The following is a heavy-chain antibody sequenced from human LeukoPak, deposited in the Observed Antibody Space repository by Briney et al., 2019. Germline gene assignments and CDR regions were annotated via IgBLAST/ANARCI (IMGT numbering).Heavy chain of an antibody. D-gene: IGHD3-22*01. J-gene: IGHJ3*01. Sequence: SVKVSCKSSGFTFTSSAVRWVRQARGQRLEWIGWIVVGSGNTNYAQKFQERVTITRDMSTSLVYMELSSLRSEDTAVYYCAAEAAYYYDSRDAFDVWGQGTMVTVSS. CDR1: GFTFTSSA. CDR3: AAEAAYYYDSRDAFDV. CDR2: IVVGSGNT. V-gene: IGHV1-58*01.